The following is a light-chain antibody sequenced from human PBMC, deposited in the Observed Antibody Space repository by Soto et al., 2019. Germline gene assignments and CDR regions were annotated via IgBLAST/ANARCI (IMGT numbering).Light chain of an antibody. CDR3: QQYSVYSYT. J-gene: IGKJ2*01. CDR2: LAS. Sequence: DIQMTQSPSTLSANVGDRVTITCRASQTIGTWLAWYQQKPGRAPNLLIYLASTLERGVPSRFRGSGSGTEFSLTISSLQPDDSATYYCQQYSVYSYTFGQGTKLEIK. V-gene: IGKV1-5*03. CDR1: QTIGTW.